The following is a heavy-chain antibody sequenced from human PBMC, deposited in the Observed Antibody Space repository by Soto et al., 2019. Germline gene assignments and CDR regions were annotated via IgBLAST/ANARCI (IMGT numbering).Heavy chain of an antibody. D-gene: IGHD5-18*01. CDR3: ARDRGYSYGYLNYFDY. J-gene: IGHJ4*02. Sequence: PGGSLRLSCAASGFTFSSYSMNWVRQAPGKGLEWVSYISSSSSTIYYADSVKGRFTISRDNAKNSLYLQMNSLRAEDTAVYYCARDRGYSYGYLNYFDYWGQGTLVTVSS. CDR1: GFTFSSYS. V-gene: IGHV3-48*01. CDR2: ISSSSSTI.